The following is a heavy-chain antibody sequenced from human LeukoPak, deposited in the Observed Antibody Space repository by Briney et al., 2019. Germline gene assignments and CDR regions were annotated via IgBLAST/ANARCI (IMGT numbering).Heavy chain of an antibody. Sequence: ASVKVSCKSSGYTFTSYGIGWVRQAPGQGLEWMGWISAYNGNTNYAQKLQGRVTMNTDTSTSTDYMELRSLRSDDTAVYYCARSGDFWSGYYFDYWGQGTLVTVSS. CDR3: ARSGDFWSGYYFDY. CDR1: GYTFTSYG. D-gene: IGHD3-3*01. V-gene: IGHV1-18*01. J-gene: IGHJ4*02. CDR2: ISAYNGNT.